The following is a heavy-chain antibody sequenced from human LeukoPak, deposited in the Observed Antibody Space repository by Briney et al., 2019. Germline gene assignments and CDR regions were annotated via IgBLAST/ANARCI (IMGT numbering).Heavy chain of an antibody. CDR3: VGAAADTTPRP. J-gene: IGHJ4*02. CDR1: GFTFSDYY. D-gene: IGHD6-13*01. Sequence: PGGSLRLSCAASGFTFSDYYMSWIRQAPGKGLEWVSYISSSSDYTNYADSVRGRFTISRDNAKNSLYLQMNSLRAEDTAVYYCVGAAADTTPRPWGQGTLVTVSS. CDR2: ISSSSDYT. V-gene: IGHV3-11*06.